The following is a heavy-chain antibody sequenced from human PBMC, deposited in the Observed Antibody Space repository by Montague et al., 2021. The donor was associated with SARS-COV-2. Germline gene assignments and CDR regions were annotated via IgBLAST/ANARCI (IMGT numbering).Heavy chain of an antibody. CDR3: ARDTRITMIVVVQGYGMDV. CDR2: IYYSGST. CDR1: GGSISSSSYY. J-gene: IGHJ6*02. V-gene: IGHV4-39*07. D-gene: IGHD3-22*01. Sequence: SETLSLTCTVSGGSISSSSYYWGWIRQPPGKGLEWIGSIYYSGSTYYNPSLKSRVTISVGTSKNQFSLKLSSVTAADTAVYYCARDTRITMIVVVQGYGMDVWGQGTTVTVSS.